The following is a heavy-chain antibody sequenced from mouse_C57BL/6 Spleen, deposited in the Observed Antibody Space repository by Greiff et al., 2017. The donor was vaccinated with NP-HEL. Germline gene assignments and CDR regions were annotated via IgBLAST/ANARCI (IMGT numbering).Heavy chain of an antibody. CDR3: ARWADYGNFYYAMDY. CDR2: IDPSDSYT. V-gene: IGHV1-59*01. J-gene: IGHJ4*01. Sequence: QVQLQQPGAELVRPGTSVKLSCKASGYTFTSYWMHWVKQRPGQGLEWIGVIDPSDSYTNYNQTFKGKATLTVDTSSSTAYMQLSSLTSEDSAVYYCARWADYGNFYYAMDYWGQGTSVTVSS. CDR1: GYTFTSYW. D-gene: IGHD2-1*01.